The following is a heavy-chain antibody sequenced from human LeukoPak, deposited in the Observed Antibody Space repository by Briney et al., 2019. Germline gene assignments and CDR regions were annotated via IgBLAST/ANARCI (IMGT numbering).Heavy chain of an antibody. Sequence: GGSLRLSCSASAFTFRSYAMHWVRQAPGMGQEFVSAISNNGDSTYYADSVKGRFTISRDNSKNTLYLQMNSLRAEDTAVYYCARDGRGVRGVIMIYGMDVWGQGTTVTVSS. J-gene: IGHJ6*02. CDR3: ARDGRGVRGVIMIYGMDV. V-gene: IGHV3-64*04. CDR1: AFTFRSYA. D-gene: IGHD3-10*01. CDR2: ISNNGDST.